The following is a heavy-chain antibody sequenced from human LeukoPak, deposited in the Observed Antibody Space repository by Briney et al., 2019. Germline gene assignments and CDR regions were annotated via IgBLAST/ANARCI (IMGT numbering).Heavy chain of an antibody. CDR1: GFMFNGYS. Sequence: GGSLRLSCAASGFMFNGYSMTWVRQAPGKGLEWVSYISGGSDYIFYTDSVKGRFTISRDNSKNTLYLQMNSLRAEDTAVYYCARGDTAMPTQPFDYWGQGTLVTVSS. V-gene: IGHV3-21*04. J-gene: IGHJ4*02. CDR3: ARGDTAMPTQPFDY. CDR2: ISGGSDYI. D-gene: IGHD5-18*01.